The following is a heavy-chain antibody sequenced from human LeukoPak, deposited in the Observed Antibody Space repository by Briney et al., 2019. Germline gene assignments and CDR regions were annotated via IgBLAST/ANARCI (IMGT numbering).Heavy chain of an antibody. CDR3: ATTGGYWTRIYER. Sequence: PGGSLRLSCAASGFTVPTNYMTWVRQAPGKGVQWVSGIHGDGRTYYADSLQERFTISRDSSKYTLSLQMNSRRAEDPAVYYCATTGGYWTRIYERWGQGTLVTVSS. CDR1: GFTVPTNY. J-gene: IGHJ4*02. V-gene: IGHV3-53*01. D-gene: IGHD2-8*02. CDR2: IHGDGRT.